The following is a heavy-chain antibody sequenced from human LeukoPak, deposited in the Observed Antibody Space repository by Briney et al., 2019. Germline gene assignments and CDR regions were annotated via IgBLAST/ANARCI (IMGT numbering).Heavy chain of an antibody. D-gene: IGHD6-13*01. J-gene: IGHJ4*02. V-gene: IGHV5-51*01. CDR1: GYTFTTYW. CDR2: IYPGDSDT. CDR3: ARRAAAGTGEFDY. Sequence: GESLKISCKASGYTFTTYWIGWVRQMPGKGLEWMGIIYPGDSDTRYSPSFQSQVTISADKSINTAYLQWSSVKASDTAMYYCARRAAAGTGEFDYWGQGTLVTVSS.